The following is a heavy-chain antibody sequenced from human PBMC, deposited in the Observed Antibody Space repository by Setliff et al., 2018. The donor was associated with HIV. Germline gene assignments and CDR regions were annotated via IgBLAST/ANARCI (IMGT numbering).Heavy chain of an antibody. CDR1: GGSFTNYF. J-gene: IGHJ3*02. CDR2: INHSGGT. CDR3: AREDTTGYYSLSAFDI. V-gene: IGHV4-34*01. Sequence: SETLSLTCAVYGGSFTNYFWSWIRQSPGKGLEWIGEINHSGGTKYNPSLKSRVTMSVDTSKNQFSLKLKSVTAADTAVYYCAREDTTGYYSLSAFDIWGQGTLVT. D-gene: IGHD3-22*01.